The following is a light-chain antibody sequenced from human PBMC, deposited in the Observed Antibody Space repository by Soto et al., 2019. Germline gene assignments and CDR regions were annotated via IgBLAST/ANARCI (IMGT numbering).Light chain of an antibody. CDR1: SSDVGGYNY. J-gene: IGLJ2*01. CDR2: EVS. V-gene: IGLV2-14*01. CDR3: SSYTSRSTRV. Sequence: QSVLTQPASVSGSPGQSITISCTGTSSDVGGYNYVSWYQQHPGKAPKLMIYEVSNRPSGVSNRFSGSKSGNTASLTISGLQAEDEADYYCSSYTSRSTRVFGGGTQLTV.